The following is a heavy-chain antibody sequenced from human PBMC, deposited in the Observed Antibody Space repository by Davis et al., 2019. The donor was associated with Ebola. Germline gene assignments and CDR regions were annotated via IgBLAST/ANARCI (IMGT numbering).Heavy chain of an antibody. D-gene: IGHD2-2*01. CDR1: GYTFTSYG. V-gene: IGHV1-18*01. CDR3: ARESPYCSSTSCPSSVMDV. Sequence: ASVKVSCKASGYTFTSYGISWVRQAPGQGLEWMGWISAYNGNTNYAQKLQGRVTMTTDTSTSTAYMELRSLRSDDTAVYYCARESPYCSSTSCPSSVMDVWGQGTTVTVSS. J-gene: IGHJ6*02. CDR2: ISAYNGNT.